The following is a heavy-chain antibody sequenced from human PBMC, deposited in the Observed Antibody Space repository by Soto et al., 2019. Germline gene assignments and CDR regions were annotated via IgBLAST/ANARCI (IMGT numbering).Heavy chain of an antibody. CDR1: GVSISGNH. J-gene: IGHJ4*01. Sequence: SETLSLTCEVSGVSISGNHWSWIRQAPGKGLEWVGYVHFSGSTTYNPSLAPRLNISFDMSKSQVYLQLTSVTAADTAVYYYARFGAAAAHDDNWGRGVLVTVSS. V-gene: IGHV4-59*01. CDR2: VHFSGST. D-gene: IGHD6-13*01. CDR3: ARFGAAAAHDDN.